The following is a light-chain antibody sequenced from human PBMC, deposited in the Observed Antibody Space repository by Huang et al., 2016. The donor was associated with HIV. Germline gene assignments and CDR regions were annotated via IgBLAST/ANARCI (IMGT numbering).Light chain of an antibody. Sequence: EIVLTQSPGTLSLSQGERATLSCRASQNVGTNHLAWYQQRPGQAPRLLIHGASSRATGIPDRFSGSGSGTDFILTISRLEPGESAVYFCQQYGSSPWTFGQGTKVEIK. CDR3: QQYGSSPWT. V-gene: IGKV3-20*01. J-gene: IGKJ1*01. CDR1: QNVGTNH. CDR2: GAS.